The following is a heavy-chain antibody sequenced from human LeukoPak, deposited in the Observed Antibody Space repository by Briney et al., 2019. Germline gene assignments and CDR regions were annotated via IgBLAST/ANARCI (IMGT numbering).Heavy chain of an antibody. D-gene: IGHD6-19*01. CDR3: AKDTRSSIAVTGTPYFDY. Sequence: GGSLRLSCAASGFSFRAYWMTWVRQAPGKGLEWVSGISWNSGNIDYADSVKGRFTISRDNAKNSLYLQMNSLRAEDTALYYCAKDTRSSIAVTGTPYFDYWGQGTLVTVSS. CDR1: GFSFRAYW. CDR2: ISWNSGNI. V-gene: IGHV3-9*01. J-gene: IGHJ4*02.